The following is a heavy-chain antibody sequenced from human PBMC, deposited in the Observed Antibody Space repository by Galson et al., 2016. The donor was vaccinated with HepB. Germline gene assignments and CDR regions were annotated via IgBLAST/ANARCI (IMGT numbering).Heavy chain of an antibody. CDR3: ARERRTRTEGFCSGGSCYSSLAY. Sequence: SVKVSCKASGYIFTNYYIHWVRQAPGQGLEWMGIINPSGGSRSCAQKFQGRVTMTRDRSTSTVYMELSSLRSEDTAIYYCARERRTRTEGFCSGGSCYSSLAYWGQGTLVTVSS. CDR2: INPSGGSR. V-gene: IGHV1-46*01. J-gene: IGHJ4*02. D-gene: IGHD2-15*01. CDR1: GYIFTNYY.